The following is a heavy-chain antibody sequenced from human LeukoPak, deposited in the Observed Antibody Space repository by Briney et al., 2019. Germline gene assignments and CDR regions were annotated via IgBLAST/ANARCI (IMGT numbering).Heavy chain of an antibody. CDR1: GGSFSGYY. Sequence: PSETLSLTCAVYGGSFSGYYWSWIRQPPGKGLEWIGEINHSGSTNYNPSLKSRVTISVDTSKNQSSLRLTSVTAADTAVYYCARGPTYQPIDYWGQGTLVTVSS. V-gene: IGHV4-34*01. D-gene: IGHD2-2*01. J-gene: IGHJ4*02. CDR3: ARGPTYQPIDY. CDR2: INHSGST.